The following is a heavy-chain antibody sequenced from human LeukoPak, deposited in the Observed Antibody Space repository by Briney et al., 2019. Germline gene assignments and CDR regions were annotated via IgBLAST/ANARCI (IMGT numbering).Heavy chain of an antibody. CDR2: VSGSGSTM. CDR1: GFTFNSFE. Sequence: GGSLRLSYAASGFTFNSFEMIWVGQAPAKGLEWVSYVSGSGSTMYYAGSVKGRFTISRGNAKNSLYLQLKSLITEDEAAEYCARETPGGTLDYWGQGALVTVSS. CDR3: ARETPGGTLDY. D-gene: IGHD3-16*01. J-gene: IGHJ4*02. V-gene: IGHV3-48*03.